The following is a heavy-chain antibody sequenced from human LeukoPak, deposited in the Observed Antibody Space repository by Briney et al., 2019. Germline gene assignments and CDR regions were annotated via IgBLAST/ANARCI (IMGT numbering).Heavy chain of an antibody. V-gene: IGHV3-30*18. D-gene: IGHD2-2*01. Sequence: GGSLRLSCAASGFTFSSYGMHWVRQAPGKGLEWVAVISYDGSNKYYADSVKGRFTISRDNSKNTLYLQMNSLRAEDTAVYYCAKVYCSSTSCPSGRYYHYGMDVWGQGTTVTVSS. CDR1: GFTFSSYG. CDR2: ISYDGSNK. J-gene: IGHJ6*02. CDR3: AKVYCSSTSCPSGRYYHYGMDV.